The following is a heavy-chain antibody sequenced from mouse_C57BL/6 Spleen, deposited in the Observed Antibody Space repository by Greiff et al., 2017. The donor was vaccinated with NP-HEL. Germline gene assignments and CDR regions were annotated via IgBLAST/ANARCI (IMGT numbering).Heavy chain of an antibody. D-gene: IGHD4-1*01. V-gene: IGHV1-80*01. CDR2: IYPGDGDT. CDR1: GYAFSSYW. Sequence: VQLQQSGAELVKPGASVKISCKASGYAFSSYWMNWVKQRPGKGLEWIGQIYPGDGDTNYNGKFKGKATLTADKSSSTAYMQLSSLTSEDSAVYFCARGELGSAMDYWGQGTSVTVSS. J-gene: IGHJ4*01. CDR3: ARGELGSAMDY.